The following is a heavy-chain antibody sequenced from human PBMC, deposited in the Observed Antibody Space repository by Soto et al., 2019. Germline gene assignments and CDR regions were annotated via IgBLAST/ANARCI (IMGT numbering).Heavy chain of an antibody. CDR2: MNPNSGNT. J-gene: IGHJ4*02. CDR3: ARGPYYYDISGQQGDC. D-gene: IGHD3-22*01. CDR1: GYTFTSYD. V-gene: IGHV1-8*01. Sequence: ASVKVSCKASGYTFTSYDINWVRQATGQGLERMGWMNPNSGNTGYAQKFQGRDTVTRNTSISTAYMELRSLRSEDAAVYYYARGPYYYDISGQQGDCWGQGTLVTVSS.